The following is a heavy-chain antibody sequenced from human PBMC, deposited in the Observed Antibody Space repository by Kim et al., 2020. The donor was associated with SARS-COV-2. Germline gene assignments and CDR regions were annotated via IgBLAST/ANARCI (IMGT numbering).Heavy chain of an antibody. V-gene: IGHV3-48*03. CDR2: INSPARTI. Sequence: GGSLILSCAASGFTFNTSEMNWVRQAPGKGLEWVSYINSPARTIFYADSVMGRFTISRDNAKNSLYLQMNSLRADDTAVYYCARERSDRAFDIWGQGTMVTVSS. CDR1: GFTFNTSE. J-gene: IGHJ3*02. CDR3: ARERSDRAFDI. D-gene: IGHD3-22*01.